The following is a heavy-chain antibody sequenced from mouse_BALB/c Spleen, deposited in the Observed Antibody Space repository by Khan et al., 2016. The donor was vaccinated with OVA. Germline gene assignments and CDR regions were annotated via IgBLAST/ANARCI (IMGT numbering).Heavy chain of an antibody. CDR1: GYSITSGYA. D-gene: IGHD1-1*01. Sequence: EVELVESGPGLVKPSQSLSLTCTVTGYSITSGYAWNWIRQFPGNKMEWMGYISYSGGTRYNPSLKSRISITRDTSKNQFFLQLNSVTTEDTATYYCARGNYYGYYFDDWGQGTTLTVSS. CDR3: ARGNYYGYYFDD. CDR2: ISYSGGT. J-gene: IGHJ2*01. V-gene: IGHV3-2*02.